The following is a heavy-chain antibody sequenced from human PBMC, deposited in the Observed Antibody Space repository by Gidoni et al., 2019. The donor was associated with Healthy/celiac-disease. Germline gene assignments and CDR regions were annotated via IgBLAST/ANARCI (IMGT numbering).Heavy chain of an antibody. J-gene: IGHJ1*01. Sequence: QVQLQESGPGLVKPSGTLSLTCAVSGGSISSSNWWSWVRQPPGKGLEWIGEIYHSGSTNYNPSLKSRVTISVDKSKNQFSLKLSSVNAADTAVYYCARVTYYYDSSGYSGGGFQHWGQGTLVTVSS. CDR1: GGSISSSNW. CDR3: ARVTYYYDSSGYSGGGFQH. D-gene: IGHD3-22*01. V-gene: IGHV4-4*02. CDR2: IYHSGST.